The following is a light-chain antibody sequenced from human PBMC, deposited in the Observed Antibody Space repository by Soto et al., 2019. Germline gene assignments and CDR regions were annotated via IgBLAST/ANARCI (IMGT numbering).Light chain of an antibody. V-gene: IGLV2-8*01. CDR3: SSYAGSHNLV. Sequence: QSALTQPPSASGSPGQSVTISCTGTSSDVGGYNYVSWYQQHPGKAPKLMIYEVSKRPSGVPGRFSGSKSGNTASLTVSGLQAEDEADYYCSSYAGSHNLVFGGGTKLTVL. CDR2: EVS. CDR1: SSDVGGYNY. J-gene: IGLJ2*01.